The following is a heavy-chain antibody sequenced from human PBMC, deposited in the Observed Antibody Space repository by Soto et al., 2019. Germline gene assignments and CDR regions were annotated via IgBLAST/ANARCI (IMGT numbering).Heavy chain of an antibody. Sequence: PSETLSLTCTVSGASMSSSAHYWSWVRQPPGKGLEWIGYIYYSGSTNYNPSPKSRVTISVDTSKNQFSLKLSSVTAADTAVYYCARSPPGRSPPPQLSFDPWGQGTLVTVSS. CDR2: IYYSGST. J-gene: IGHJ5*02. V-gene: IGHV4-61*05. D-gene: IGHD1-1*01. CDR1: GASMSSSAHY. CDR3: ARSPPGRSPPPQLSFDP.